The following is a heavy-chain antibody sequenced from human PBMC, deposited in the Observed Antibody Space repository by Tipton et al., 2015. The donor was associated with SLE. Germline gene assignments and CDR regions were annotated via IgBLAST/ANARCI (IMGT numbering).Heavy chain of an antibody. CDR2: IYYSGSA. CDR1: GGSISSSSYY. J-gene: IGHJ4*02. Sequence: LRLSCTVSGGSISSSSYYWGWIRQPPGKGLEWIGSIYYSGSAYYNPSLKIRVTISVDTSKNHFSRKLSSVTAPDTAVYYCARDRETAWELAHFDYWGQGTLVTVSS. CDR3: ARDRETAWELAHFDY. D-gene: IGHD1-26*01. V-gene: IGHV4-39*07.